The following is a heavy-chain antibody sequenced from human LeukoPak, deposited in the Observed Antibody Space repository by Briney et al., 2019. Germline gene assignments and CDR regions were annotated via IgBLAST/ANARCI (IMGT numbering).Heavy chain of an antibody. CDR1: GFTFSSYE. Sequence: GGFLRLSCAASGFTFSSYEMNWVRQAPGKGLEWVSYISSSGSTIYYADSVKGRFTISRDNAKNSLYLQMNSLRAEDTAVYYCARDFQTVGRGLGDYWGQGTLVTVSS. CDR2: ISSSGSTI. CDR3: ARDFQTVGRGLGDY. D-gene: IGHD3-10*01. V-gene: IGHV3-48*03. J-gene: IGHJ4*02.